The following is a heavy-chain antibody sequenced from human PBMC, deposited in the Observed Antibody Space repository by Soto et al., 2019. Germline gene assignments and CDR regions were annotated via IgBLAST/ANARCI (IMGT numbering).Heavy chain of an antibody. Sequence: PSETLALTCTVSGGSIRRTSSYWGWVLHPPGKGLEWIGSMYNSGSTYYNSSLKSRVTISADTSKNQFSLRLSSVTAADTAVYYCAGLYPYDSSGYHLDFSSQRSPVTVSA. CDR2: MYNSGST. CDR1: GGSIRRTSSY. D-gene: IGHD3-22*01. CDR3: AGLYPYDSSGYHLDF. J-gene: IGHJ4*02. V-gene: IGHV4-39*01.